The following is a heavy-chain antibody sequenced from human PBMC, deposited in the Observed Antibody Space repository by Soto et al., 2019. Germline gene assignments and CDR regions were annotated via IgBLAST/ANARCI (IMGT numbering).Heavy chain of an antibody. CDR3: ARSFVYSSSSRGLDY. J-gene: IGHJ4*02. Sequence: PSETLSLTCTVSGGSISSGDYYWSWIRQPPGKGLEWIGYIYYSGSTYYNPSLKSRVTISVDTSKNQFSLKLSSVTAADTAVYYCARSFVYSSSSRGLDYWGQGTLVTVSS. D-gene: IGHD6-6*01. V-gene: IGHV4-30-4*01. CDR2: IYYSGST. CDR1: GGSISSGDYY.